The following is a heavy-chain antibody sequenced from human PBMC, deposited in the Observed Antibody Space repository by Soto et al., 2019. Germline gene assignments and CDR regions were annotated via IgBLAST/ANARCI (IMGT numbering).Heavy chain of an antibody. V-gene: IGHV4-34*01. D-gene: IGHD3-10*01. CDR1: GGSFSGYY. J-gene: IGHJ5*02. Sequence: SETLSLTCAVYGGSFSGYYWSWIRHPPGKGLEWIGEINHIGSTNYNPSLKSRVTISVDTSKNQFSLKLSSVTAADTAVYYCARGITMVRGASWFDPWGQGTLVTVS. CDR3: ARGITMVRGASWFDP. CDR2: INHIGST.